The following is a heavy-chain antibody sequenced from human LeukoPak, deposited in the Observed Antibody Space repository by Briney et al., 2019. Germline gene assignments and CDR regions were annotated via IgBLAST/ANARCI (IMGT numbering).Heavy chain of an antibody. D-gene: IGHD2-2*01. CDR2: ISSSGSTV. CDR3: ARDGAGYQLLHDY. J-gene: IGHJ4*02. CDR1: GFTFSSYN. V-gene: IGHV3-48*01. Sequence: GGSLRLSCVGSGFTFSSYNMNWVRQAPGKGLEWVSYISSSGSTVYYADSVRGRFTISRDNARNSLYLQMAGLTAEDTAVYYCARDGAGYQLLHDYWGQGTLVTVSS.